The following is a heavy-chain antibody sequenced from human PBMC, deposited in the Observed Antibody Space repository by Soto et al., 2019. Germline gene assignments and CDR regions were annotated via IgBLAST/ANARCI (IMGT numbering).Heavy chain of an antibody. CDR1: GGSVTSSSSY. Sequence: SETLSLTCTVSGGSVTSSSSYWGWIRQPPGKGLEWIGDIYHTGTTYYNPSLKSRVSIYVETATEQFSLKLSSVTAAHTAMYYCVRLTSRILAASHGRSNWLVPWGRGTMVTVSS. V-gene: IGHV4-39*01. D-gene: IGHD2-15*01. CDR2: IYHTGTT. CDR3: VRLTSRILAASHGRSNWLVP. J-gene: IGHJ5*02.